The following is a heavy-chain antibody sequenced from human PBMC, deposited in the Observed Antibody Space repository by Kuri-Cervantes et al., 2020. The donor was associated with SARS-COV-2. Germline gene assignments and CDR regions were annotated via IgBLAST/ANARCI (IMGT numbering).Heavy chain of an antibody. D-gene: IGHD1-14*01. CDR3: AGESGTPLSLYYYYYMDV. CDR2: ISYDGSNK. Sequence: LSLTCASSGFTFSSYSMNGVRQAPGKGLEWVAVISYDGSNKYYADSVKGRFTISRDNSKNTLYLQMNSLRAEDTAVYYCAGESGTPLSLYYYYYMDVWGKGTTVTVSS. J-gene: IGHJ6*03. CDR1: GFTFSSYS. V-gene: IGHV3-30*03.